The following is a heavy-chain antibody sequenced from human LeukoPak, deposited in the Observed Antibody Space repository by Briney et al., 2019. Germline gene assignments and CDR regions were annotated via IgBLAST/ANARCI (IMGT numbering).Heavy chain of an antibody. V-gene: IGHV3-7*01. CDR3: AKLLRDVTIYDF. J-gene: IGHJ4*01. D-gene: IGHD4-23*01. CDR2: INQDQSAK. Sequence: GGSLRLSCAASGFTFRNFWMGWVRQAPGKGLEWVASINQDQSAKFYVDSVRGRFTISRDNAQNSLFLQMNSLRAEDTAFYYCAKLLRDVTIYDFWGQGALVTVSS. CDR1: GFTFRNFW.